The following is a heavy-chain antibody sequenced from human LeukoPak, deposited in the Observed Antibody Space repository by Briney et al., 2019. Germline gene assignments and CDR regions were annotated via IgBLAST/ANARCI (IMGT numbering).Heavy chain of an antibody. V-gene: IGHV1-18*01. CDR3: ARGDVVVSAAVRFDP. D-gene: IGHD2-2*01. Sequence: AASVKVSCKASGYTFTSYGITWVRQTPGQGLEWMGWISAHNGKTNYAQKFQGRVTMTTDTYTRTAYMEPRSLRSDDTAVYYCARGDVVVSAAVRFDPWGQGTLVTVSS. CDR2: ISAHNGKT. J-gene: IGHJ5*02. CDR1: GYTFTSYG.